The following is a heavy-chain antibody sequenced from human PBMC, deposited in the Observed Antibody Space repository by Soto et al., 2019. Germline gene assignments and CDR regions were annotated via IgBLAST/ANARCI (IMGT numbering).Heavy chain of an antibody. D-gene: IGHD3-16*01. V-gene: IGHV3-74*01. J-gene: IGHJ4*02. CDR1: GLTFSNDW. Sequence: EVQLVESGGGLVQPGGSLRLSCAASGLTFSNDWRHWVRQAPGKGLGWVLRINSDGSDTRYADTVRSRFTIPRDNAKNMLYLQMNNLRAADSALYQCVRGGECCICQRCTPNDYWGQGTLVRVSS. CDR3: VRGGECCICQRCTPNDY. CDR2: INSDGSDT.